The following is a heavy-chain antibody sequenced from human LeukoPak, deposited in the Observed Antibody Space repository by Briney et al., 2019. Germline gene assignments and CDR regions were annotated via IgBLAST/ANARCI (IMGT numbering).Heavy chain of an antibody. Sequence: GGSLRLSCAASGFTFSDYYMSWIRQAPGKGLEWVSYISSSGSTIYYADSVKGRFTISRDNAKNSLYLQMNSLRAEDTAVYYCARPDYYGSGSYPDIWGQGTMVTVSS. CDR2: ISSSGSTI. CDR3: ARPDYYGSGSYPDI. V-gene: IGHV3-11*01. CDR1: GFTFSDYY. J-gene: IGHJ3*02. D-gene: IGHD3-10*01.